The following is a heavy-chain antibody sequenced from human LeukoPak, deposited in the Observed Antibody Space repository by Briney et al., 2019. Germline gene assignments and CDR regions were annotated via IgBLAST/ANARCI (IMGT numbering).Heavy chain of an antibody. CDR2: INHSGST. D-gene: IGHD3-22*01. V-gene: IGHV4-39*07. Sequence: SETLSLTCTVSGGSISSGGYYWSWIRQPPGKGLEWIGEINHSGSTNYNPSLKSRVTISVDTSKNQFSLKLSSVTAADTAVYYCARVVGLTYYYYGMDVWGQGTTVTVSS. CDR1: GGSISSGGYY. CDR3: ARVVGLTYYYYGMDV. J-gene: IGHJ6*02.